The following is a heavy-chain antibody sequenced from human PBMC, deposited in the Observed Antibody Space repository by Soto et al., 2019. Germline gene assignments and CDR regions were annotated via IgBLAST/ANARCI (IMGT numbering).Heavy chain of an antibody. J-gene: IGHJ4*02. CDR3: ATYPPFRITISYYFDY. V-gene: IGHV1-3*01. CDR1: GYTFTSYA. CDR2: INAGNGNT. D-gene: IGHD3-3*01. Sequence: ASVKVSCKAFGYTFTSYAIHWVRQAPGQRLEWMGWINAGNGNTKYSQKFQGRVTITRDTSASTAYMELTSLRSEDTAVYYCATYPPFRITISYYFDYWAQGTLVPVSS.